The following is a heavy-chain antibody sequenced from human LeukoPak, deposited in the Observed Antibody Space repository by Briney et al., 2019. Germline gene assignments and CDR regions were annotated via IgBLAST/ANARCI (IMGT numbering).Heavy chain of an antibody. CDR3: ARRVVVPAAKGGIWFDP. J-gene: IGHJ5*02. Sequence: PGESLKISCKGSGYSFTSYWIGWVRQMPGKGLEWMGIIYPGDSDTRYGPSFQGQVTISADKSISTAYLQWSSLKASDTAMYYCARRVVVPAAKGGIWFDPWGQGTLVTVSS. CDR1: GYSFTSYW. V-gene: IGHV5-51*01. D-gene: IGHD2-2*01. CDR2: IYPGDSDT.